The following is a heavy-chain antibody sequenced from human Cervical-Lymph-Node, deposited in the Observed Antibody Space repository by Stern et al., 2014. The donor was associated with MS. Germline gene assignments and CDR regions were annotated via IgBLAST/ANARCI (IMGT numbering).Heavy chain of an antibody. V-gene: IGHV5-51*01. CDR3: ARLDSSGWSR. D-gene: IGHD6-19*01. Sequence: EVQLVESGAEMKKVGESLRISCKGSGYSFTSNWIGWVCQLPGGRLEWMGIIFPLDSESSYRQSFQGQGTISADTSINTAYLRWTSLRTSDTAKYFCARLDSSGWSRWGQGTLVTVSS. CDR2: IFPLDSES. CDR1: GYSFTSNW. J-gene: IGHJ4*02.